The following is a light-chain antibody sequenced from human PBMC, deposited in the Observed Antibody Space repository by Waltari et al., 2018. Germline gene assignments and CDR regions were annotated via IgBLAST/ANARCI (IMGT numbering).Light chain of an antibody. CDR3: AAWDDSLNGVV. CDR2: SNN. V-gene: IGLV1-44*01. CDR1: SADIGSNT. Sequence: QSVLPQPPSASGTPGQRVTIYCSGSSADIGSNTVNWYQQLPGAAPKLLIYSNNQRPSGVPDRFSGSKSGTSASLAISGLQSEDEADYYCAAWDDSLNGVVFGGGTKLTVL. J-gene: IGLJ2*01.